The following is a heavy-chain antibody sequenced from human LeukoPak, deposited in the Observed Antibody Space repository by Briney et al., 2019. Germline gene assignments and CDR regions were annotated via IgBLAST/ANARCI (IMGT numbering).Heavy chain of an antibody. J-gene: IGHJ3*02. Sequence: ESGPTLVNPTQTLTLTCTFSGFSLSTNVVGVGWIRQPPGKALEWLALIYWNDDKRYSPSLKTRLTITKDTSKNQVALTMTNMDPVDTATYYCAHRLGTSDGWPRSSGAFDIWGQGTMVTVSS. CDR2: IYWNDDK. CDR1: GFSLSTNVVG. V-gene: IGHV2-5*01. D-gene: IGHD5-12*01. CDR3: AHRLGTSDGWPRSSGAFDI.